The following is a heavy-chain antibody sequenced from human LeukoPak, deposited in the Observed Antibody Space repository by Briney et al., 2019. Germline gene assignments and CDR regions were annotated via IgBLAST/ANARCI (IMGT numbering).Heavy chain of an antibody. CDR3: ARRQYHYYGMDV. J-gene: IGHJ6*02. CDR2: IYCSGST. Sequence: PSETLSLTCNVSGDSVSSGSYYWSWIRQPPGKGLEWIGYIYCSGSTNYNSSLKSRVTTSVDTSKNQFSLNLSSVTAADTAVYYCARRQYHYYGMDVWGQGTTVTVSS. D-gene: IGHD2-2*01. CDR1: GDSVSSGSYY. V-gene: IGHV4-61*01.